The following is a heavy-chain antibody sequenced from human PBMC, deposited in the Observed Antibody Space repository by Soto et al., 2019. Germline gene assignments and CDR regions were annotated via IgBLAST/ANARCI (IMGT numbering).Heavy chain of an antibody. V-gene: IGHV3-33*01. CDR3: ARDGYCSGGSCYSVPVFDY. CDR2: IWYDGSNK. D-gene: IGHD2-15*01. Sequence: QVQLVESGGGVVQPGRSLRLSCAASGFTFSSYGMHWVRQAPGKGLEWVAVIWYDGSNKYYADSVKGRFTISRDNSKXXRXLQMNSLRAEDTAVYYCARDGYCSGGSCYSVPVFDYWGQGPLVTVSS. J-gene: IGHJ4*02. CDR1: GFTFSSYG.